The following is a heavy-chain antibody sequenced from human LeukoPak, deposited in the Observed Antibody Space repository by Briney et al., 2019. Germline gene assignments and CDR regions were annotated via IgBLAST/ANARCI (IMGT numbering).Heavy chain of an antibody. Sequence: GGSLRLSCAASGFTFSSYGMSWVRQAPGKGLEWVSSISNNGGSTYYADSVKGHFTISRDNSKNTLYLQMNSLRAEDTAVCYCAKASNYFGSGSSFDNWGQGTLVTVSS. CDR2: ISNNGGST. J-gene: IGHJ4*02. D-gene: IGHD3-10*01. CDR1: GFTFSSYG. CDR3: AKASNYFGSGSSFDN. V-gene: IGHV3-23*01.